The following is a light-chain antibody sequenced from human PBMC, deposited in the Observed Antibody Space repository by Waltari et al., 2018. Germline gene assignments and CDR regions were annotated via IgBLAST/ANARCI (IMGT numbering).Light chain of an antibody. CDR2: DVT. Sequence: QSALTQPRSVSGSPGQSVTISCTGTRSDVGGYNFVSWYQQHPGTDPKLIISDVTKRPAGVPDRFSGSKSGNTASLTISGLQAEDEADYYCSSYAGNYVAFGGGTKLTVL. CDR3: SSYAGNYVA. V-gene: IGLV2-11*01. J-gene: IGLJ2*01. CDR1: RSDVGGYNF.